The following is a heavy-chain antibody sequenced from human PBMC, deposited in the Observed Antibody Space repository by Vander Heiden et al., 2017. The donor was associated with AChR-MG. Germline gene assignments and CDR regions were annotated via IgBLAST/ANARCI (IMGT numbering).Heavy chain of an antibody. J-gene: IGHJ6*02. V-gene: IGHV3-48*02. D-gene: IGHD3-3*01. CDR1: GFTFSTYS. Sequence: EVQLVESGGGLVQPGGSLRRSCAASGFTFSTYSMNWVRQAPGKGLEWVSYISSSSSTIYYADSVKGRFTISRDNAKNSLYLQMNSLRDEDTAVYYCARGGLRVDFWSDGMDVWGQGTTVTVSS. CDR3: ARGGLRVDFWSDGMDV. CDR2: ISSSSSTI.